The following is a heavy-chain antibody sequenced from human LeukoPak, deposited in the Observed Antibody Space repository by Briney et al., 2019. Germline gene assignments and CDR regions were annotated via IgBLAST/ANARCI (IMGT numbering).Heavy chain of an antibody. CDR1: GGTFSSYA. CDR2: INTGNGNT. CDR3: ARGARFRSYGSGTYYTSLPFDP. Sequence: ASVKVSCKASGGTFSSYAISWVRQAPGQRLEWMGWINTGNGNTKSSQGFQDRVTITRDTSASTAYMELSSLRSEDMAVCYCARGARFRSYGSGTYYTSLPFDPWGRGTLVTVYS. D-gene: IGHD3-10*01. J-gene: IGHJ5*02. V-gene: IGHV1-3*03.